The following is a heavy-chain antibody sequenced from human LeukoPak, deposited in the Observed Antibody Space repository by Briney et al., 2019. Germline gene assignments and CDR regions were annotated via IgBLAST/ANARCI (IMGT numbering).Heavy chain of an antibody. CDR2: IWYDGSNK. Sequence: PGGSLRLSCAASGFTFSSYGMPWVRQAPGKGLEWVAVIWYDGSNKYYADSVKGRFTISRDNSKNTLYLQMNSLRAEDTAVYYCAKSRRYCSGGSCVFDYWGQGTLVTVSS. CDR1: GFTFSSYG. CDR3: AKSRRYCSGGSCVFDY. D-gene: IGHD2-15*01. J-gene: IGHJ4*02. V-gene: IGHV3-33*06.